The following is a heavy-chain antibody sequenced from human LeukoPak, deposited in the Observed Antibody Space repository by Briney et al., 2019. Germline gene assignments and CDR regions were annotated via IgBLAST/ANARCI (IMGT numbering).Heavy chain of an antibody. CDR3: ARRVQRLRCSDY. D-gene: IGHD4-17*01. CDR1: GYTFTSYA. V-gene: IGHV1-18*01. CDR2: ISAYNGNT. Sequence: GASVKVSCKASGYTFTSYAISWVRQAPGQGLEWMGWISAYNGNTNYAQKLQGRVTMTTDTSTTTAYMELRSLRSDDTAVYYCARRVQRLRCSDYWGQGTLVTVSS. J-gene: IGHJ4*02.